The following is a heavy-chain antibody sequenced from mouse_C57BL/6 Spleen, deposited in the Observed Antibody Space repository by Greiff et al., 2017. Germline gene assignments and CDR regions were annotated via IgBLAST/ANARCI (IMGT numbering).Heavy chain of an antibody. V-gene: IGHV1-18*01. J-gene: IGHJ1*03. Sequence: EVQLQQSGPELVKPGASVKIPCKASGYTFTDYNMDWVKQSHGKSLEWIGDINANNGGTIYNQKFKGKATLTVDKSSSTAYMELRSLTSEDTAVYYCARLTTVVARGYFDVGGTGTTVTVSS. CDR1: GYTFTDYN. CDR2: INANNGGT. D-gene: IGHD1-1*01. CDR3: ARLTTVVARGYFDV.